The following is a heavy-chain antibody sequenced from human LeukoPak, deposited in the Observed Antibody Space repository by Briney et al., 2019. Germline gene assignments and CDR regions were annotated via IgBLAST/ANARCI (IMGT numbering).Heavy chain of an antibody. D-gene: IGHD3-16*01. Sequence: GGSLRLSCAASGFTFSSYSMNWVRQAPGKGLEWVSSISSSSYIYYADSVKGRFTISRDNAKNSLYLQMNSLRPEDTAVYYCVKIVMAGGYFDYWGQGTLVTVSS. CDR3: VKIVMAGGYFDY. V-gene: IGHV3-21*01. J-gene: IGHJ4*02. CDR2: ISSSSYI. CDR1: GFTFSSYS.